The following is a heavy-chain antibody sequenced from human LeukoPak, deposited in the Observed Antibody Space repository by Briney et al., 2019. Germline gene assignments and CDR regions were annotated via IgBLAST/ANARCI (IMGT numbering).Heavy chain of an antibody. CDR2: IKQDGSDK. Sequence: GGSLRLSCAASGFTIGTYWMTWVRQAPGKGLEWVANIKQDGSDKNYVRSVKGRFTISRDNAKNSLYLQMNSLRAEDTAVYYCARHTSGQPFDYWGQGTLVTVSS. CDR1: GFTIGTYW. J-gene: IGHJ4*02. D-gene: IGHD6-19*01. CDR3: ARHTSGQPFDY. V-gene: IGHV3-7*05.